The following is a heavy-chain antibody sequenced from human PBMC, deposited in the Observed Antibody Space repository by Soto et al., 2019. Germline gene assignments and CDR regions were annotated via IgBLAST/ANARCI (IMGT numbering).Heavy chain of an antibody. CDR1: GVSVSSAFYY. CDR3: AGDGEGAMGGAFNI. CDR2: IFYTGSA. V-gene: IGHV4-61*01. J-gene: IGHJ3*02. Sequence: QVQLQESGPGLAKPSETLSLTCTVSGVSVSSAFYYWSWIRQAPGKELEWIGYIFYTGSANYNPSLRSRVTLSIDTSRNQSSLRLDSVTAADTAVYYCAGDGEGAMGGAFNIWGQGTMVTVSS. D-gene: IGHD1-26*01.